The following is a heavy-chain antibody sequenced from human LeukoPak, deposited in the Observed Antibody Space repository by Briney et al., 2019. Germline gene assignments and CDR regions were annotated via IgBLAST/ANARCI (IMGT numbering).Heavy chain of an antibody. V-gene: IGHV3-48*03. CDR3: ARDQQGDGYCTNGVCPDPPFDY. J-gene: IGHJ4*02. D-gene: IGHD2-8*01. Sequence: GGSLRLSCAASGFTFSSYEMNWVRQAPGKGLEWVSYISSSGSTIYYADSVKGRFTISRDNAKNSLYLQMNSLRAEDTAVYYCARDQQGDGYCTNGVCPDPPFDYWGQGTLVTVSS. CDR2: ISSSGSTI. CDR1: GFTFSSYE.